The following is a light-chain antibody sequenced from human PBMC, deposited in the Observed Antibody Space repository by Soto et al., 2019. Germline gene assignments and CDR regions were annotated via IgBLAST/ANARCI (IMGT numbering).Light chain of an antibody. Sequence: QSALTQPPSASGSPGQSVTISCTGTSSDVGAYKYVSWYQQYPGKAPKLMIYEGSKRPSGVPDRFSGSKSGNTASLTVSGLQADEAADYYCTSYAGRNIWVFGGGTKLTVL. CDR2: EGS. V-gene: IGLV2-8*01. CDR1: SSDVGAYKY. CDR3: TSYAGRNIWV. J-gene: IGLJ3*02.